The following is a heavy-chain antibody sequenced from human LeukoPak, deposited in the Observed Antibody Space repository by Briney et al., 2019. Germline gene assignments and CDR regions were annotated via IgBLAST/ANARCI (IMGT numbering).Heavy chain of an antibody. CDR3: ACLICDSSDN. CDR2: ISSDGGTT. D-gene: IGHD2-21*01. CDR1: GFAFSSYW. Sequence: PGGSLRLSCAVSGFAFSSYWMHWVRQAPGKGPMWVSRISSDGGTTNYADSVKGRFTISRDNAKNTLFLQMNSLRAEDTAVYYCACLICDSSDNWGQGTLVTVSS. J-gene: IGHJ4*02. V-gene: IGHV3-74*01.